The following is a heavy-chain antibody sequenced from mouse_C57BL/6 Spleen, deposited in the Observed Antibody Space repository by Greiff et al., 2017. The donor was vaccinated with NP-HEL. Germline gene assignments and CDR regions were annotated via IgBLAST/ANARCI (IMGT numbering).Heavy chain of an antibody. D-gene: IGHD2-4*01. CDR2: IYPRSGNT. CDR3: ARSGDYENCDY. J-gene: IGHJ2*01. V-gene: IGHV1-81*01. CDR1: GYTFTSYG. Sequence: VQLQESGAELARPGASVKLSCKASGYTFTSYGISWVKQRTGQGLEWIGEIYPRSGNTYYNEKFKGKATLTADKSSSTAYMELRSLTSEDSAVYFCARSGDYENCDYWGQGTTLTVSS.